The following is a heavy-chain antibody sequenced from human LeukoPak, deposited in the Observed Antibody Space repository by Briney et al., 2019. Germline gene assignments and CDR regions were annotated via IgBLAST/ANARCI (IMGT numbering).Heavy chain of an antibody. Sequence: GGSLRLSCAASGFTVSSNYMSWVRQAPGKGLEWVSVIYSGGSTYYADSVKGRFTISRDNSKNTLYLQMNSLRAEDTAVYYCASDSGYDLILGYYGMDVWGQGTTVTVSS. D-gene: IGHD5-12*01. J-gene: IGHJ6*02. CDR1: GFTVSSNY. CDR3: ASDSGYDLILGYYGMDV. V-gene: IGHV3-66*01. CDR2: IYSGGST.